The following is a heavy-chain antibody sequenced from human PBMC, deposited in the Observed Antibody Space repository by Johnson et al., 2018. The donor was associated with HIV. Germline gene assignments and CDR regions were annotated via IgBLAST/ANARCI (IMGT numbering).Heavy chain of an antibody. D-gene: IGHD6-6*01. J-gene: IGHJ3*02. CDR1: GFTFSSYA. V-gene: IGHV3-30-3*01. CDR3: ARDLSRGGIAARLGAFEI. Sequence: VQLVESGGGVVQPERSLRLSCAASGFTFSSYAMHWVRQAPGKGLEWVAVISYDGSNKYYADSVKGRFTISRDNSKNTLYLQMNSLRAEDTAVYYCARDLSRGGIAARLGAFEIWGQGTMVTVSS. CDR2: ISYDGSNK.